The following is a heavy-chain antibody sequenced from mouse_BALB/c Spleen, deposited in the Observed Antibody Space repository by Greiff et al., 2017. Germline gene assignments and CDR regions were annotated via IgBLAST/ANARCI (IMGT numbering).Heavy chain of an antibody. CDR1: GFTFSDYY. Sequence: EVKLVESGGGLVKPGGSLKLSCAASGFTFSDYYMYWVRQTPEKRLEWVATISDGGSYTYYPDSVKGRFTISRDNAKNKLYLQMSSLKSEDTAMYYCARGGYYVYYYAMDYWGQGTSVTVSS. CDR3: ARGGYYVYYYAMDY. V-gene: IGHV5-4*02. D-gene: IGHD2-3*01. J-gene: IGHJ4*01. CDR2: ISDGGSYT.